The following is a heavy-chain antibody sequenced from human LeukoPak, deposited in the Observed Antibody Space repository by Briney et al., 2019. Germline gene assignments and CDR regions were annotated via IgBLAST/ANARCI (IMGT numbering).Heavy chain of an antibody. D-gene: IGHD4-23*01. CDR1: GFTFSSYS. CDR2: ISSSSSYI. J-gene: IGHJ4*02. Sequence: GGSLRLSCAASGFTFSSYSMNWVRQAPGKGLEWVSSISSSSSYIYYADSVKGRFTISRDNAKNSLYLQMNSLRAEDTAVYCCARVVFAYGGNSKRGYFDYWGQGTLVTVSS. CDR3: ARVVFAYGGNSKRGYFDY. V-gene: IGHV3-21*01.